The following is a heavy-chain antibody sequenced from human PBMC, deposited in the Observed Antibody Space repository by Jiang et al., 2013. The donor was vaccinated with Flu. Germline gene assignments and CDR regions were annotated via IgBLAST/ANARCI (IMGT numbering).Heavy chain of an antibody. CDR1: GYPFHSYA. V-gene: IGHV1-69*01. J-gene: IGHJ4*02. CDR2: IIPVFSVT. D-gene: IGHD3-22*01. CDR3: ARAYYYDSSGYYYSLGY. Sequence: GAEVKKPGSSVKVSCKASGYPFHSYAISWVRQAPGQGLEWVGGIIPVFSVTNYAQKFQGRVTITADDSTSTAYMDLSSLGSEDTAFYYCARAYYYDSSGYYYSLGYWGQGTLVTVSS.